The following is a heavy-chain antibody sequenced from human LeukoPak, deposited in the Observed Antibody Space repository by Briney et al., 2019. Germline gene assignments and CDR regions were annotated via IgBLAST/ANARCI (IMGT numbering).Heavy chain of an antibody. CDR2: IYYSGST. CDR1: GGSISSGDYY. CDR3: ARTHYGDYHYYYYGMDV. Sequence: PSETLSLTCTVSGGSISSGDYYWSWIRQPPGKGLEWIGYIYYSGSTYYNPSLKSRVTISVDTSKNQFSLKLSSVTAADTAVYYCARTHYGDYHYYYYGMDVWGQGTTVTVSS. J-gene: IGHJ6*02. D-gene: IGHD4-17*01. V-gene: IGHV4-30-4*01.